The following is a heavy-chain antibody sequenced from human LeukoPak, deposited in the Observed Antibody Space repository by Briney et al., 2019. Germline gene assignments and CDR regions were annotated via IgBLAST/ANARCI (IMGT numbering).Heavy chain of an antibody. CDR2: IYYSGST. CDR1: GGSISSGDYY. CDR3: ARLLTLSYGSGFPPYYYGMDV. V-gene: IGHV4-39*01. D-gene: IGHD3-10*01. J-gene: IGHJ6*02. Sequence: PSQTLSLTCTVSGGSISSGDYYWSWIRQPPGKGLEWIGSIYYSGSTYYNPSLKSRVTISVDTSKNQFSLKLSSVTAADTAVYYCARLLTLSYGSGFPPYYYGMDVWGQGTTVTVSS.